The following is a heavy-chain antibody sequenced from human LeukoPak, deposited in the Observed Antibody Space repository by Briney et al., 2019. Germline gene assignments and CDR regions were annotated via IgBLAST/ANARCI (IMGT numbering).Heavy chain of an antibody. CDR3: ARQLSPHYYDSSGYYPSFDY. Sequence: ASVKVSCKVSGYTLTESSMHWVRQAPGKGLEWMGGFDPEDGETIYAQKFQGRVTMTRNISISTAYMELSSLRSEDTAVYYCARQLSPHYYDSSGYYPSFDYWGQGTLVTVSS. V-gene: IGHV1-24*01. D-gene: IGHD3-22*01. J-gene: IGHJ4*02. CDR1: GYTLTESS. CDR2: FDPEDGET.